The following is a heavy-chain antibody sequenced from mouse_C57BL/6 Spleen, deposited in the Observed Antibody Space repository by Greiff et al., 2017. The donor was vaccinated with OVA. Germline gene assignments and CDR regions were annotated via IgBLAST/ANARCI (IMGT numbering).Heavy chain of an antibody. CDR2: IDPETGGT. D-gene: IGHD3-1*01. CDR1: GYTFTDYE. Sequence: SGAELVRPGASVTLSCKASGYTFTDYEMHWVKQTPVHGLEWIGAIDPETGGTAYNQKFKGKAILTADKSSSTAYMELRSLTSEDSAVYYCTRFARGYFDVWGTGTTVTVSS. J-gene: IGHJ1*03. CDR3: TRFARGYFDV. V-gene: IGHV1-15*01.